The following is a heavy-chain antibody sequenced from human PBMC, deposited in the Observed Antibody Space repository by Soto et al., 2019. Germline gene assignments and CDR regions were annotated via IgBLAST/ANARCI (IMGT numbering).Heavy chain of an antibody. CDR1: GGSISSSNW. CDR3: ASQHYYDSSGYYVVY. CDR2: IYHSGST. D-gene: IGHD3-22*01. Sequence: PSETLSLTCAVSGGSISSSNWWTWVRQPPGKGLEWIGEIYHSGSTDYNPSLKSRVTISVDKSMNQFSLKLNSVTAADTAVYYCASQHYYDSSGYYVVYWGQGTLVTVSS. V-gene: IGHV4-4*02. J-gene: IGHJ4*02.